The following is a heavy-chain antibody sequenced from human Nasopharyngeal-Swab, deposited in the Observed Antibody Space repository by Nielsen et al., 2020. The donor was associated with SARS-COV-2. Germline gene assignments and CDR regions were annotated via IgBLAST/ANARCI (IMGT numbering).Heavy chain of an antibody. CDR3: ARGTYYDILTGLMFDP. J-gene: IGHJ5*02. Sequence: ASVKVSCNASGYTFTSYDINWVRQATGQGLEWMGWMNPNSGNTGYAQKFQGRVTMTRNTSISTAYMELSSLRSEDTAVYYCARGTYYDILTGLMFDPWGQGTLVTVSS. D-gene: IGHD3-9*01. V-gene: IGHV1-8*01. CDR2: MNPNSGNT. CDR1: GYTFTSYD.